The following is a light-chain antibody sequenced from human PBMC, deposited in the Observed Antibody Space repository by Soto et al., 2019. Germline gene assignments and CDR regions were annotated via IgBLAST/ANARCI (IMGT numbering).Light chain of an antibody. J-gene: IGLJ2*01. Sequence: QSALTQPASVSGSPGQSITISCTGTSSDIGAYNFVSCYQQHPGKAPKLMLYDVNIRPSGVSNRFSGSKSGNTASLTISGLQDEDEADYYCTSWRTSTTMIFGGGTKVTVL. CDR2: DVN. V-gene: IGLV2-14*03. CDR3: TSWRTSTTMI. CDR1: SSDIGAYNF.